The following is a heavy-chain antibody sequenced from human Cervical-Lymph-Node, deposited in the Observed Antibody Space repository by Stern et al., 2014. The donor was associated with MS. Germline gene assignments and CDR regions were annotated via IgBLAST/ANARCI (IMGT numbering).Heavy chain of an antibody. V-gene: IGHV1-69*01. CDR2: IIPMFGTA. CDR3: ARVGGSGLYVNFQH. CDR1: GGTFSSYG. J-gene: IGHJ1*01. D-gene: IGHD2-15*01. Sequence: VQLVESGAEVKKPGSSVKVSCKASGGTFSSYGISWVRQAPGQGLEWMGGIIPMFGTANSAQKFQGRVTITADESTSTAYMELSGLRSEDTAEYYCARVGGSGLYVNFQHWGQGTLVIVSS.